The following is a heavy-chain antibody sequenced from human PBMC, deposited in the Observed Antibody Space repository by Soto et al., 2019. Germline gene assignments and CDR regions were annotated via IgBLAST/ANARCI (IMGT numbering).Heavy chain of an antibody. CDR2: ISSNSAYI. CDR1: GFTFRSFT. J-gene: IGHJ5*02. V-gene: IGHV3-21*01. D-gene: IGHD6-13*01. Sequence: SGGSLSLSCAASGFTFRSFTMNWVRQAPGKGLEWVSTISSNSAYIYYTDALRGRFTISRDNAKNSLHLQMNSLRAEDTAVYYCTRDASRDSSARGWFDPWGPGTLVTVS. CDR3: TRDASRDSSARGWFDP.